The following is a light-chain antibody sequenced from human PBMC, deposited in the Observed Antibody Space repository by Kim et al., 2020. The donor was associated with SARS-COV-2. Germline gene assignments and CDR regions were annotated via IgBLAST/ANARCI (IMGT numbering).Light chain of an antibody. CDR3: QAWDSSTVV. J-gene: IGLJ2*01. V-gene: IGLV3-1*01. CDR1: KLGDKY. CDR2: QDS. Sequence: SYELTQPPSVSVSPGQTASITCSGDKLGDKYACWYQQKPGQSPVLVIYQDSKRPSGIPERSSGYNSGNTATLTISGTQAMDEADYYCQAWDSSTVVFGGG.